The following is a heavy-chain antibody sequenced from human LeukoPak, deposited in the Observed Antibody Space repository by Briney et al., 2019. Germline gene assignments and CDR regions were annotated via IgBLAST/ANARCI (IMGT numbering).Heavy chain of an antibody. CDR2: INPNSGGT. V-gene: IGHV1-2*02. CDR1: GYTFTGYY. Sequence: GASVKVSCKASGYTFTGYYMHWVRQAPGQGLEWMGWINPNSGGTNYAQKFQGRVTMTRDTSISTAYMELSRLRSDDTAVYYCARAFTVTTDYGMDVWGQGTTVTVSS. J-gene: IGHJ6*02. CDR3: ARAFTVTTDYGMDV. D-gene: IGHD4-11*01.